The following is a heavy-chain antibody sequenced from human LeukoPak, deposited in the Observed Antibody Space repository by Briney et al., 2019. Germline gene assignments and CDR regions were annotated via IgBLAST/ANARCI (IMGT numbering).Heavy chain of an antibody. CDR2: ISGSSRVI. J-gene: IGHJ4*02. CDR1: GFTFSSYS. Sequence: GGSLRLSCAASGFTFSSYSMNWVRQAPGKGLEWISYISGSSRVIYYADSVKGRFTISRDNAKNSLYLQVNSLRDEDTAVFYCARDMDTSGYTFDYWGQGTLVTVSS. D-gene: IGHD3-22*01. CDR3: ARDMDTSGYTFDY. V-gene: IGHV3-48*02.